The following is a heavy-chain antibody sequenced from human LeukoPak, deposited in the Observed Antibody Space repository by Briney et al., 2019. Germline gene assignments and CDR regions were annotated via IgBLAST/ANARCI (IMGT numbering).Heavy chain of an antibody. CDR1: GFTFSSYA. V-gene: IGHV3-30-3*01. CDR2: ISYDGSNK. J-gene: IGHJ6*03. D-gene: IGHD3-3*01. Sequence: GRSLRLSCAASGFTFSSYAMHWVRQAPGKGLEWVAVISYDGSNKYYADSVKGRFTISRDNSKNTLYLQMNSLRAEDTAVYYCASPDELRFLKGGKDNYYYYMDVWGEGTTVTVSS. CDR3: ASPDELRFLKGGKDNYYYYMDV.